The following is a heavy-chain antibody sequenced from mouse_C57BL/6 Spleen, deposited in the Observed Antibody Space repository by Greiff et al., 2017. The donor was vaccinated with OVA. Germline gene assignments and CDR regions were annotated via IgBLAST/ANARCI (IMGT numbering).Heavy chain of an antibody. CDR1: GYTFTTYP. J-gene: IGHJ4*01. CDR3: ARSATVVADYYAMDY. CDR2: FHPYNDDT. V-gene: IGHV1-47*01. D-gene: IGHD1-1*01. Sequence: QVQLQQPGAELVKPGASVKMSCKASGYTFTTYPIEWMKQNHGKSLEWIGNFHPYNDDTKYNEKFKGKATLTVEKSSSTVYLELSRLTSDDPAVYYCARSATVVADYYAMDYWGQGTSVTVSS.